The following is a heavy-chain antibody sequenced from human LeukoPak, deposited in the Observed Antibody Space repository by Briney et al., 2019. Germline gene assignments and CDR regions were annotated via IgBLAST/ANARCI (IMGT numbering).Heavy chain of an antibody. J-gene: IGHJ4*02. V-gene: IGHV3-33*01. Sequence: GRSLRLSCAASGFTFSSYGMHWVRQAPGKGLEWVAVIWYDGSNKYYADSVKGRFTISRDNSKNTLYLQMNSLRAEDTAVYYCARDLVPQVVVAAHFDYWGERTLVTAPS. CDR3: ARDLVPQVVVAAHFDY. CDR1: GFTFSSYG. CDR2: IWYDGSNK. D-gene: IGHD2-15*01.